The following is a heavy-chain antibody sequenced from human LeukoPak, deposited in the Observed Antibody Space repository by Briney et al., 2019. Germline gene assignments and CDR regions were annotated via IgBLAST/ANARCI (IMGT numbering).Heavy chain of an antibody. CDR3: AVNTPPAAIYLDAFDI. V-gene: IGHV5-10-1*01. J-gene: IGHJ3*02. CDR1: GYSFTSYW. CDR2: IDPSDSYA. Sequence: GESLKISCKGSGYSFTSYWISWVRQMPGKGLEWMGRIDPSDSYANYSPSFQGHVTISADKSISTAYLQWSSLKASDTAMYYCAVNTPPAAIYLDAFDIWGQGTMVTVSS. D-gene: IGHD2-2*01.